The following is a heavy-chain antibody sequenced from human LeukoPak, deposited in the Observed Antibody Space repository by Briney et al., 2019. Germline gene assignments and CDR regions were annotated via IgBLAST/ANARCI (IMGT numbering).Heavy chain of an antibody. Sequence: ASVKVSCKAFGYTFTSNYMHWVRQAPGQGPEWMGVISPSGGSTTYAQKFQGRVTLTRDMSTSTDYLELSSLRSEDTAVYYCARDRITMIVGLGYWGQGTLVTVSS. CDR1: GYTFTSNY. V-gene: IGHV1-46*01. CDR2: ISPSGGST. CDR3: ARDRITMIVGLGY. J-gene: IGHJ4*02. D-gene: IGHD3-22*01.